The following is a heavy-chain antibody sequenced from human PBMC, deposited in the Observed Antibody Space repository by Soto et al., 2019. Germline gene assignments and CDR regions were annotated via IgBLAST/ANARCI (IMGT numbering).Heavy chain of an antibody. D-gene: IGHD3-3*01. CDR2: TYYRSKWYN. Sequence: SQTLSLTCAISGDSVSSNSAAWNWIRQSPSRGLEWLGRTYYRSKWYNDYAVSVKSRITINPDTSKNQFSLQLNSVTPEDTAVYYYASGPSTIFGVSRYYFDYWGQGTLVTVSS. CDR3: ASGPSTIFGVSRYYFDY. V-gene: IGHV6-1*01. J-gene: IGHJ4*02. CDR1: GDSVSSNSAA.